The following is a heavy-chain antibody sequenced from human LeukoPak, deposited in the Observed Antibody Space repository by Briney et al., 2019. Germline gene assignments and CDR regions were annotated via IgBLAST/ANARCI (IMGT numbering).Heavy chain of an antibody. D-gene: IGHD6-6*01. J-gene: IGHJ4*02. Sequence: GGSLRLSCAAPGFTFSSYGMHWVRQAPGRGLEWVAVIWYDGSNKYCADSVKGRFTISRDNSKNTLYLQMNSLRAEDTAVYYCARDIEYSSSYLDYWGQGTLVTVSS. CDR3: ARDIEYSSSYLDY. V-gene: IGHV3-33*01. CDR2: IWYDGSNK. CDR1: GFTFSSYG.